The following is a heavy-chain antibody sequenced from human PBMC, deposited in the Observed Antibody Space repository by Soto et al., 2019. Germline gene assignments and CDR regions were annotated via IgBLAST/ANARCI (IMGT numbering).Heavy chain of an antibody. D-gene: IGHD3-10*01. CDR3: ERRRDGSGSYSQNGDDAFDI. CDR1: GYSFTSYW. J-gene: IGHJ3*02. V-gene: IGHV5-51*01. CDR2: IYPGDSDT. Sequence: GESLKISCKGSGYSFTSYWIGWVRQMPGKGLEWMGIIYPGDSDTRYSPSFQGQVTVSADKSIGTAYLQWSSLKASDTAKYYCERRRDGSGSYSQNGDDAFDIWGQGTMVTVSS.